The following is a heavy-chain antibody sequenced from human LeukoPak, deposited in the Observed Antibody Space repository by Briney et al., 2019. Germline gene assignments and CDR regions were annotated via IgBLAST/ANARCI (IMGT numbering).Heavy chain of an antibody. V-gene: IGHV4-34*01. J-gene: IGHJ2*01. CDR3: ARRIALYYGDYGWYFDL. CDR2: INHSGST. Sequence: SETLSLTCAVYGGSFSGYYWSWIRQPPGKGLEWIGEINHSGSTNYNPSLKSRVTISVDTSKNQFSLKLSSVTATDTAVYYCARRIALYYGDYGWYFDLWGRGTLVTVSS. D-gene: IGHD4-17*01. CDR1: GGSFSGYY.